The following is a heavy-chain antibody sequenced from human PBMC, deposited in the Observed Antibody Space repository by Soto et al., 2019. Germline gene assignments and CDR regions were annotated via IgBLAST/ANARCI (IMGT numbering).Heavy chain of an antibody. Sequence: SETLSLTCAVSGNSISTTNWWSWVRQSPGKGLEWIGEIYHSGSSNYNPSLKSRVTISLDKSKNQFSLKLSSVTAADTAVYYCARDVGYHYDGSPSGQFDFWGQGTLVTVSS. CDR2: IYHSGSS. D-gene: IGHD3-22*01. J-gene: IGHJ4*02. CDR3: ARDVGYHYDGSPSGQFDF. CDR1: GNSISTTNW. V-gene: IGHV4-4*02.